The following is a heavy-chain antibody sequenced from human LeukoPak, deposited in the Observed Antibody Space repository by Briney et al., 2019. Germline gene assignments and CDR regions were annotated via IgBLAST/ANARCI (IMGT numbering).Heavy chain of an antibody. J-gene: IGHJ4*02. CDR3: ARGVDTATTFDY. CDR1: GFTFSRYW. CDR2: IKQDGSEK. D-gene: IGHD5-18*01. V-gene: IGHV3-7*04. Sequence: GGSLRLSCAASGFTFSRYWMSWVRQAPGEGLEWVANIKQDGSEKYYVDSVKGRFTFSRDNAKTSLFLQMNSLRAEDTAVYYCARGVDTATTFDYWGQGTLVTV.